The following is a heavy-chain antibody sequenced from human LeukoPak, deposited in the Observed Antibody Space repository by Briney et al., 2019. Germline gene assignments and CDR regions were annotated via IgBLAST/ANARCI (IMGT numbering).Heavy chain of an antibody. D-gene: IGHD5-24*01. J-gene: IGHJ4*02. V-gene: IGHV4-34*01. Sequence: SETLSLTCAVYGGSFSGYYWSWIRQPPGKGLEWIGEINHSGSINYNPSLKSRVTISVDTSKNQFSLKLSSVTAADTAVYYCARGQFRNGYNNYWGQGTLVTVSS. CDR2: INHSGSI. CDR3: ARGQFRNGYNNY. CDR1: GGSFSGYY.